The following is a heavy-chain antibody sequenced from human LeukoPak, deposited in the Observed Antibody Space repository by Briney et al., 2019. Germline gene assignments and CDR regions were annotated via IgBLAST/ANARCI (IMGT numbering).Heavy chain of an antibody. V-gene: IGHV4-31*03. Sequence: PPQTLSLTCTVSGVSISRGGYYWSWIRQHPGKGLEWIGYIYYSGSTYYNPSLKSRVTISVDTSKNQFSLRLISVTAADSAVYFCARDGGGGYPFDIWGQGTLVTVSS. CDR3: ARDGGGGYPFDI. J-gene: IGHJ4*02. CDR1: GVSISRGGYY. D-gene: IGHD1-26*01. CDR2: IYYSGST.